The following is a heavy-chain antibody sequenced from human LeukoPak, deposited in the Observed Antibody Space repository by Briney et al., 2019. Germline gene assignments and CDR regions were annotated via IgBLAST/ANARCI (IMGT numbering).Heavy chain of an antibody. D-gene: IGHD3-16*02. Sequence: PGGSLRLSCAASGFTFSSYAMPWVRQAPGKGLEWVAVISYDGSNKYYADSVKGRFTISRDNSKNTLYLQMNSLRAEDTAVYYCARAEGYYDYVWGSYRPQGDYWGQGTLVTVSS. CDR1: GFTFSSYA. V-gene: IGHV3-30-3*01. CDR2: ISYDGSNK. J-gene: IGHJ4*02. CDR3: ARAEGYYDYVWGSYRPQGDY.